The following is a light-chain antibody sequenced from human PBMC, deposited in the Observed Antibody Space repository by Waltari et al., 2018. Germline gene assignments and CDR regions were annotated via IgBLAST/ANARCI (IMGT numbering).Light chain of an antibody. CDR2: EVT. CDR1: NRDVGAYNC. V-gene: IGLV2-8*01. J-gene: IGLJ1*01. CDR3: SSYAHNNHFV. Sequence: QSVLTQPPSATGPPGQSVPISCPGTNRDVGAYNCVSWYQQHPGKVPKLLIYEVTKPPAGVPDRFSVSKSGNTASLTVSGLQADDEADYYCSSYAHNNHFVFGTGTKVTVL.